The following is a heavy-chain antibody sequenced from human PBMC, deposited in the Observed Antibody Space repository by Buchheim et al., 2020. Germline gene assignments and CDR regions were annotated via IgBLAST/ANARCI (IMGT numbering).Heavy chain of an antibody. CDR1: GFTFSDYY. J-gene: IGHJ6*02. D-gene: IGHD3-22*01. V-gene: IGHV3-11*01. Sequence: QVQLVESGGGLVKPGGSLRLSCAASGFTFSDYYMSWIRQAPGKGLEWVSYISSSGSTIYYADSVKGRFTISRDNAKNSLYLQMNSLRADDTAVYYCARALTYYYDSSGYYPGTYYYYYGMDVWGQGTT. CDR3: ARALTYYYDSSGYYPGTYYYYYGMDV. CDR2: ISSSGSTI.